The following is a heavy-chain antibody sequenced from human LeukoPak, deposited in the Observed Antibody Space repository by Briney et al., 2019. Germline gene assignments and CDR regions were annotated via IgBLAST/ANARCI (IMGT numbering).Heavy chain of an antibody. CDR2: NNHSGST. CDR3: ARLLRPTKVMDY. J-gene: IGHJ4*02. V-gene: IGHV4-34*01. D-gene: IGHD2-21*01. Sequence: SETLSLTCAVYGGSFSGYYWSWIRQPPGKGLEWIGENNHSGSTNYNPSPKSRVTISVDTSKNQFSLKLSSVTAADTAVYYCARLLRPTKVMDYWGQGTLVTVSS. CDR1: GGSFSGYY.